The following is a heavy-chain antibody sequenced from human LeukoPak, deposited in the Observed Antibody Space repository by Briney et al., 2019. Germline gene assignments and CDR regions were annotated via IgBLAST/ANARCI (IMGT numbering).Heavy chain of an antibody. CDR3: AKGSFAYYYDSSGYLD. Sequence: GRSLRLSCAASGFTFDDYAMHWVRQAPGKGLEWVSGISWNSGSIGYADSVKGGFTISRDNAKNSLYLQMNSLRAEDTALYFCAKGSFAYYYDSSGYLDWGQGTLVTVSS. CDR1: GFTFDDYA. CDR2: ISWNSGSI. J-gene: IGHJ4*02. D-gene: IGHD3-22*01. V-gene: IGHV3-9*01.